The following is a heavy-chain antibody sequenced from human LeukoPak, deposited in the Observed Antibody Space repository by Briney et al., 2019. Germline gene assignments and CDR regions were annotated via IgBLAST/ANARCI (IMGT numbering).Heavy chain of an antibody. D-gene: IGHD6-13*01. J-gene: IGHJ6*02. CDR1: GYTFTSYD. CDR2: MNPNSGNT. V-gene: IGHV1-8*01. CDR3: ASSAGTSHGMDV. Sequence: ASVKVSCKASGYTFTSYDINWVRQATGQGLEWMGWMNPNSGNTGYAQEFQGRVTMTRNTSISTAYMELSSLRSEDTAVYYCASSAGTSHGMDVWGQGTTVTVSS.